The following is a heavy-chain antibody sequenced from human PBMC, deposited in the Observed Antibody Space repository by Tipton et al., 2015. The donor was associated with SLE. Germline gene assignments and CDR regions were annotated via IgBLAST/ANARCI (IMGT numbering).Heavy chain of an antibody. V-gene: IGHV4-59*12. J-gene: IGHJ4*02. Sequence: TLSLTCTVSGGSISSYYWSWIRQPPGKGLEWIGNINYSGTTYYNPSLKTRVTISVDTSKIHFSLRLTSVTAADTAVYFCARAIGANYFNFWGQGSLVTVSS. CDR3: ARAIGANYFNF. CDR1: GGSISSYY. CDR2: INYSGTT. D-gene: IGHD3-16*01.